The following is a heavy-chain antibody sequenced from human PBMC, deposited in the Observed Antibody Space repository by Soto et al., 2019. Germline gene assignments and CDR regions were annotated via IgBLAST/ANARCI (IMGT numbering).Heavy chain of an antibody. J-gene: IGHJ4*02. V-gene: IGHV4-39*01. CDR2: IYYSGST. CDR1: GGSISSSSYY. CDR3: ARHYGSGSYYIPFDY. Sequence: SETLSLTCTVSGGSISSSSYYWGWIRQPPGKGLEWIGSIYYSGSTYYNPSLKSRVTISVDTSKNQFSLKLSSVTAADTAVYYCARHYGSGSYYIPFDYWGQGTLVTVSS. D-gene: IGHD3-10*01.